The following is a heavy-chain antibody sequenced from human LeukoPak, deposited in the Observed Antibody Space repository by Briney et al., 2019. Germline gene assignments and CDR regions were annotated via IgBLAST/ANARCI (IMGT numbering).Heavy chain of an antibody. Sequence: PSETLSLTCAVYGGSFSGYYWSWIRQPPGKGLEWIGEINHSGSTNYNPSLKSRVTISVDTSKNQFSLKLSSVTAADTPVYYCATSAVGATSWFDPWGQGTLVTVSS. D-gene: IGHD1-26*01. CDR2: INHSGST. V-gene: IGHV4-34*01. CDR1: GGSFSGYY. CDR3: ATSAVGATSWFDP. J-gene: IGHJ5*02.